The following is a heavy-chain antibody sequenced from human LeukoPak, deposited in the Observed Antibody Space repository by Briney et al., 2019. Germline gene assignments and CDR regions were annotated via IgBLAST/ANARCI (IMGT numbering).Heavy chain of an antibody. J-gene: IGHJ6*02. CDR3: TRDRHGMDA. Sequence: GGSLRLSCAASGFTFSSYVMRWVRQPTGKGLEWVSAIGVAGDTFYAGSVKGRFTISRENAKNALFLQMNSLRAGDTAVYYCTRDRHGMDAWGQGTTVTVSS. CDR1: GFTFSSYV. CDR2: IGVAGDT. V-gene: IGHV3-13*01.